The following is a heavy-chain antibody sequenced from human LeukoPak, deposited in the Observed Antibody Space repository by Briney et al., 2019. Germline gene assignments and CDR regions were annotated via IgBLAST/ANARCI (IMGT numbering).Heavy chain of an antibody. D-gene: IGHD4-17*01. CDR2: INHSGST. V-gene: IGHV4-34*01. Sequence: SETLSLTCAVYGGSFSGYYWSWIRQPPGKGLEWIWEINHSGSTNYNPSLKSRVTISVDTSKNQFSLKLSAVTAADTAVYYCARGGPYGDYLGYWGQGTLVTVSS. J-gene: IGHJ4*02. CDR1: GGSFSGYY. CDR3: ARGGPYGDYLGY.